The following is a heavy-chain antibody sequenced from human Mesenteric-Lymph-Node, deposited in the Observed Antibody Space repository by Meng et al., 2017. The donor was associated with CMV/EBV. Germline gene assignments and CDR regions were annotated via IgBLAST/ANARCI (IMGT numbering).Heavy chain of an antibody. J-gene: IGHJ6*02. CDR3: ARGYCPNGICPENYYYYGMDV. CDR1: GYTFTGYY. D-gene: IGHD2-8*01. V-gene: IGHV1-2*02. CDR2: INPNSGGT. Sequence: ASVKVSCKASGYTFTGYYMHWVRQAPGQGLEWMGWINPNSGGTNYAQKFQGRVTMTRDTSISTAYMELSRLRSDDTAVYYCARGYCPNGICPENYYYYGMDVWGQGTTVTVSS.